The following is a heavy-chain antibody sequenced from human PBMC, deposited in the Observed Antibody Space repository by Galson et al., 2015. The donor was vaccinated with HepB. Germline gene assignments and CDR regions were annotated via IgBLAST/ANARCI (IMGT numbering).Heavy chain of an antibody. J-gene: IGHJ4*02. CDR2: ISGSGGST. CDR1: GFTFSSYA. D-gene: IGHD3-3*01. Sequence: SLRLSCAASGFTFSSYAMSWVRQAPGKGLEWVSAISGSGGSTYYADSVKGRFTISRDNSENTLYLQMNSLRAEDTAVYYCAKPYYDFWSGREGAYYFDYWGQGTLVTVSS. CDR3: AKPYYDFWSGREGAYYFDY. V-gene: IGHV3-23*01.